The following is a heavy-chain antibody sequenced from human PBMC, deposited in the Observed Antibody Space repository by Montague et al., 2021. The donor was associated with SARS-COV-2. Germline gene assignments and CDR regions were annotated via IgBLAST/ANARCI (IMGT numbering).Heavy chain of an antibody. D-gene: IGHD3-10*01. CDR2: ISYDGSNK. J-gene: IGHJ4*02. CDR3: SGGLLWFGELGY. CDR1: GFTFSSYA. V-gene: IGHV3-30*04. Sequence: SLRLSCAASGFTFSSYAMHWVRQAPGKGLEWVAVISYDGSNKYYADSVKGRFTISRDNSKNTLYLQVNSLRAEDTAVYYCSGGLLWFGELGYWGQGTLLTVSS.